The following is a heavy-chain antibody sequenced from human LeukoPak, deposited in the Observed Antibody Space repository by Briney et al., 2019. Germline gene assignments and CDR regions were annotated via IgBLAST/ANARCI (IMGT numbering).Heavy chain of an antibody. CDR3: ARAGYSMDTEYFQH. D-gene: IGHD5-18*01. CDR1: GFTFEDYA. J-gene: IGHJ1*01. CDR2: ISGNGNNI. V-gene: IGHV3-43*02. Sequence: GGSLRLSCAASGFTFEDYAMHWVRQGPGKGLEWVSLISGNGNNIYYADSVKGRFTISRDNAKSSLYLQMNSLRAEDTAVYYCARAGYSMDTEYFQHWGQGTLVTVSS.